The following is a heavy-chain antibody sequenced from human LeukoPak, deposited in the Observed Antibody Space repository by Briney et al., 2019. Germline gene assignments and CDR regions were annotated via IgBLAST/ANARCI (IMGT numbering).Heavy chain of an antibody. CDR3: ARISSTRKIDY. CDR1: GFTFSSYS. CDR2: ISSSSSYI. J-gene: IGHJ4*02. Sequence: GGSLRLSCAASGFTFSSYSMNWVRQAPGKGLEWVSSISSSSSYIYYADSVKGRFTISRDNAKNSMYLKMNSLRADDTAVYVCARISSTRKIDYWGQGTLVTVSS. V-gene: IGHV3-21*01. D-gene: IGHD2-2*01.